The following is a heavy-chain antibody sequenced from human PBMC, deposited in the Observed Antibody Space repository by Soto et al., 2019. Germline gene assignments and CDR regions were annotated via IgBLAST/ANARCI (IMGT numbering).Heavy chain of an antibody. CDR3: AQDRPRSTSGYFFDY. D-gene: IGHD2-2*01. Sequence: EVQLLESGGKLVQPGGSLTLSCAASGFTFSTYAMAWVRQAPGKGLEWVSGVSAGGLNTDYAAPVKGRFYISRDNSKNTASLHTNTLRAEDTSLYYSAQDRPRSTSGYFFDYWCQGTPVTVSS. J-gene: IGHJ4*02. V-gene: IGHV3-23*01. CDR2: VSAGGLNT. CDR1: GFTFSTYA.